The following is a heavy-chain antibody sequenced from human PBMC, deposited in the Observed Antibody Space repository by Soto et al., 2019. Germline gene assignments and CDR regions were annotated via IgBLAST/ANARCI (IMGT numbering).Heavy chain of an antibody. CDR2: ISYDGSNK. CDR3: AKEPIVATPFDY. CDR1: GVTFSSYG. V-gene: IGHV3-30*18. D-gene: IGHD5-12*01. J-gene: IGHJ4*02. Sequence: VRSLRLWCAASGVTFSSYGVHWVRQAPGKGLEWVAVISYDGSNKYYADSVKGRFTTSRDNSKNTLYLQMNSMRAEATAVYYCAKEPIVATPFDYWGQGILVTV.